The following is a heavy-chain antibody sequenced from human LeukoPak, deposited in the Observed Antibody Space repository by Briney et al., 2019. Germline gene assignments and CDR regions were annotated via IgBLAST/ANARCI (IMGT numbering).Heavy chain of an antibody. V-gene: IGHV1-2*02. D-gene: IGHD5-18*01. CDR1: GYTFTDYY. J-gene: IGHJ4*02. Sequence: ASVKVSCKASGYTFTDYYIHWVRQAPGQGREWVGWIYPNTGGSNYPQRFQRSVTMPSHKSISTLYMELSRLRSDDTALYYCARERRVYSYGSFIGDYWGEGTLVTVPS. CDR3: ARERRVYSYGSFIGDY. CDR2: IYPNTGGS.